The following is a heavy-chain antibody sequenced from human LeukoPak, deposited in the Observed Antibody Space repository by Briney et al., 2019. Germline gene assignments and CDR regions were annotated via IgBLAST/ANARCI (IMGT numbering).Heavy chain of an antibody. CDR2: ISSSGSTI. CDR3: ARGGQTTVTTSLDY. V-gene: IGHV3-48*04. J-gene: IGHJ4*02. D-gene: IGHD4-17*01. CDR1: GFTFSSYS. Sequence: GGSLRLSCAASGFTFSSYSMNWVRQAPGKGLEWVSSISSSGSTIYYADSVKGRFTISRDNAKNSLYLQMNSLRAEDTAVYYCARGGQTTVTTSLDYWGQGTLVTVSS.